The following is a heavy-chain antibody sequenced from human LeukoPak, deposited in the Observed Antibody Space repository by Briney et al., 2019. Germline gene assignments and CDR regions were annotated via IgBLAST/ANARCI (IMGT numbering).Heavy chain of an antibody. CDR3: AKDRGRTRSLFFVWRSYGMDV. J-gene: IGHJ6*02. D-gene: IGHD3-16*01. CDR2: ISWDGGST. V-gene: IGHV3-43*01. Sequence: GGSLRLSCAASGFTFDDYTMHWVRQAPGKGLEWVSLISWDGGSTYYADSVKGRFTISRDNSENSLYLQMNSLRTEDTALYYCAKDRGRTRSLFFVWRSYGMDVWGQGTTVTVSS. CDR1: GFTFDDYT.